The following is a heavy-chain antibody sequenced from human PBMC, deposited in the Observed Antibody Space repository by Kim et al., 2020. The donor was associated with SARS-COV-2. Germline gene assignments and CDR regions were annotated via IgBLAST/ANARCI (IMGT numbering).Heavy chain of an antibody. CDR2: IYYSGNT. V-gene: IGHV4-61*01. CDR3: ARAPNDFWSGYPYYFDS. CDR1: GGSVSSGSYF. Sequence: SETLSLTCTVSGGSVSSGSYFWSWIRQPPGKGLEWIGYIYYSGNTNYNPSLKSRVTMSVDTSKNQFSLKLGSVTAADTAVSYCARAPNDFWSGYPYYFDSWGQGTLVTVSS. D-gene: IGHD3-3*01. J-gene: IGHJ4*02.